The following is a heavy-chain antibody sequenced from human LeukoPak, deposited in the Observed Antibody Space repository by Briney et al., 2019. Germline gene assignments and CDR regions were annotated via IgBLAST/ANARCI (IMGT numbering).Heavy chain of an antibody. V-gene: IGHV4-59*11. CDR3: ARENYGYFDP. J-gene: IGHJ5*02. CDR2: IHYSGGT. Sequence: PSETLSLTCTVSGGSIRSQYWSWIRQSPGKGLGWIGYIHYSGGTNYNPSLKSRVTISVDTSMNHFSLKLSSVTAADTAVYYCARENYGYFDPWGQGTLVTVSS. D-gene: IGHD4-17*01. CDR1: GGSIRSQY.